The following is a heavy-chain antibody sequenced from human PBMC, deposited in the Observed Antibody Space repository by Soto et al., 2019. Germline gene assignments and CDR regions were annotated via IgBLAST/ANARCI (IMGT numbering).Heavy chain of an antibody. D-gene: IGHD1-1*01. CDR2: IHWDGDI. CDR3: AHRLSNPTLNFNYYRGMDV. J-gene: IGHJ6*02. CDR1: GFSFSSGGVG. V-gene: IGHV2-5*02. Sequence: QIALKESGPTLVKPTQTLTLTCTFSGFSFSSGGVGVGWLPQPPGKALERLALIHWDGDIYYSPSLKTRLTITKASSRDQIVLTTPNMDPADTATYYCAHRLSNPTLNFNYYRGMDVWGHGTTVTVS.